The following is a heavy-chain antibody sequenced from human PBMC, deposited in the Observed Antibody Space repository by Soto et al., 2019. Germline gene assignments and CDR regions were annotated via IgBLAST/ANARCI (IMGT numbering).Heavy chain of an antibody. CDR1: GFTFSSYE. D-gene: IGHD3-3*01. CDR2: ISSSGSTI. J-gene: IGHJ6*02. CDR3: ARENGVGGNYYYGMDV. V-gene: IGHV3-48*03. Sequence: GGSLRLSCAASGFTFSSYEMNWVRQAPGKGLEWVSYISSSGSTIYYADSVKGRFTISRDNAKNSLYLQMNSLRAEDTAVYYCARENGVGGNYYYGMDVWGQGTTVTAP.